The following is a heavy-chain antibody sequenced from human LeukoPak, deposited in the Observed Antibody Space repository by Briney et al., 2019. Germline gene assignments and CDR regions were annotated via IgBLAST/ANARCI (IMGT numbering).Heavy chain of an antibody. Sequence: PGGSLRLSCAASGFTFSSYSMNWVRQAPGKGLEWVSSISSSSSYIYYADSVKGRFTISRDNAKNSLYLQMNSLRAEDTAVYYCARDDRGRDYYYYMDVWGKGTTVTISS. CDR2: ISSSSSYI. J-gene: IGHJ6*03. V-gene: IGHV3-21*01. CDR3: ARDDRGRDYYYYMDV. CDR1: GFTFSSYS. D-gene: IGHD1-26*01.